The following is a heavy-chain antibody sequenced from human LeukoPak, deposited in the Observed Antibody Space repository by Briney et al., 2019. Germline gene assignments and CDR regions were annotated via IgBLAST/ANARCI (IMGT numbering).Heavy chain of an antibody. D-gene: IGHD5-12*01. V-gene: IGHV3-11*04. CDR2: ISGSGTTSI. CDR1: GFTFSDYY. Sequence: GGSLRLSCAASGFTFSDYYMTLIRQAPGKGLEWVSYISGSGTTSIYYADSVKGRFTISRDNAKNSLYLQMNTLRAEDTAVYYCARVEASGYDYGAFDYWGQGTLVTVSS. CDR3: ARVEASGYDYGAFDY. J-gene: IGHJ4*02.